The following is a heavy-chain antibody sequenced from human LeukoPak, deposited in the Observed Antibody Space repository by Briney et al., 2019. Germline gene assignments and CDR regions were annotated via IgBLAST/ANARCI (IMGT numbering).Heavy chain of an antibody. CDR1: GYTFTSYA. J-gene: IGHJ4*02. D-gene: IGHD2-15*01. CDR2: INTNTGNP. Sequence: ASVKVSCKASGYTFTSYAMNWVRQAPGQGLEWMGRINTNTGNPSYAQGFTGRFVFSLDTSVSTAYLQISSLKAEDTAVYYCATEGYCSGGNCYSDYWGQGTLVTVSS. V-gene: IGHV7-4-1*02. CDR3: ATEGYCSGGNCYSDY.